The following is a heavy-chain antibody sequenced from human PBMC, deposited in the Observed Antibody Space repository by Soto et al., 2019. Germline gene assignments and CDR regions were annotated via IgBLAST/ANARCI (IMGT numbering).Heavy chain of an antibody. CDR1: GFSLTSNGVG. J-gene: IGHJ4*02. D-gene: IGHD3-10*01. CDR3: TRSRGPLDY. CDR2: IYWDDDK. Sequence: QITLKESGPTLVKPTQTLTLTCTFSGFSLTSNGVGVGWIRQSPGKVLEHLALIYWDDDKRYSPSLKSRLTITKDISENQVVLTMTNMDPMDTGTYYCTRSRGPLDYWGQGAQVTVSS. V-gene: IGHV2-5*02.